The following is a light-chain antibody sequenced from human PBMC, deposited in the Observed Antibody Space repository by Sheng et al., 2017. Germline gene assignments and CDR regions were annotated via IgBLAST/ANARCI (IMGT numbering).Light chain of an antibody. CDR2: EVN. CDR3: FSYAGSTKM. Sequence: QSALTQPPSASGSPGQSVTISCTGTSSDIGSYNYVSWYQQHPGKAPKLIISEVNRRPSGVPDRFSGSKSAHTAFLTVSGLQAEDEAYYHCFSYAGSTKMFGGGTRLTVL. V-gene: IGLV2-8*01. CDR1: SSDIGSYNY. J-gene: IGLJ3*02.